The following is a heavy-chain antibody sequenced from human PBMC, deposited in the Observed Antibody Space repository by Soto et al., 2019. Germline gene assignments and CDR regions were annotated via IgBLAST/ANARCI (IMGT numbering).Heavy chain of an antibody. Sequence: GGSLRLSCAASGFTFSSYDMHWVRQATGKGLEWVSAIGTAGDTYYPGSVKGRFTISRENAKNSLYLQMNSLRAGDTAVYYCARDRCGGDCYLSGMDVWGQGTTVTVSS. CDR2: IGTAGDT. CDR1: GFTFSSYD. CDR3: ARDRCGGDCYLSGMDV. V-gene: IGHV3-13*04. J-gene: IGHJ6*02. D-gene: IGHD2-21*02.